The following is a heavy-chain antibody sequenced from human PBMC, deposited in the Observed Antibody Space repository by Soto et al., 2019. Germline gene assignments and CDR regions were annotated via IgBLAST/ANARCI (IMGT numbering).Heavy chain of an antibody. V-gene: IGHV4-59*11. CDR2: IYYSGST. CDR3: ALTSGYYSDSAFDI. J-gene: IGHJ3*02. CDR1: GGTISSHG. D-gene: IGHD3-22*01. Sequence: PSQTLSLTYTVFGGTISSHGGSRIRQHPGKGLEWIGYIYYSGSTNYNPSLKSRVTISVDTSKKQFSLNLSSVTAADTAVYYCALTSGYYSDSAFDIWGQGTMVTVSS.